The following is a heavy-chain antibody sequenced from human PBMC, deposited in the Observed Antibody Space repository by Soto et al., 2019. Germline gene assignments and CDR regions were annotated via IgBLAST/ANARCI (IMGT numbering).Heavy chain of an antibody. Sequence: QVQLQESGPGLVKPSQTLSLTCTVSGGSISSGGYYWSWIRQHPGKGLEWIGYIYYSGSTYYNPSLKSRVTISVDPSKNQFYLKLSSVTAADTAVYYCASYGFGSTSPLYQDAFDIWGQGTMVTVSS. J-gene: IGHJ3*02. V-gene: IGHV4-31*03. D-gene: IGHD2-2*01. CDR2: IYYSGST. CDR1: GGSISSGGYY. CDR3: ASYGFGSTSPLYQDAFDI.